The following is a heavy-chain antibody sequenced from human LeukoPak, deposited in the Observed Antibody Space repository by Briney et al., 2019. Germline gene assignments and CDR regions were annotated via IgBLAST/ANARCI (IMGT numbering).Heavy chain of an antibody. Sequence: GGSLRLSCTASGFTFNEYAMSWFRQAPGKGLEWVANIKQDGGQIYYLESVKGRFTVSRDNAKNSLYLQMNSLRAEDTAVYYCARLGARQMLEYWGQGTLVTVSS. D-gene: IGHD4-17*01. V-gene: IGHV3-7*01. CDR3: ARLGARQMLEY. J-gene: IGHJ4*02. CDR1: GFTFNEYA. CDR2: IKQDGGQI.